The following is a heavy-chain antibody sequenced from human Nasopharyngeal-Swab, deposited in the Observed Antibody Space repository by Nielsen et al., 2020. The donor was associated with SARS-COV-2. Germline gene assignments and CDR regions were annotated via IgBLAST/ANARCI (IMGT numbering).Heavy chain of an antibody. J-gene: IGHJ5*02. CDR3: AGVARSSWYVLDNWFDP. CDR2: IYYSGST. Sequence: WIRQPPGKGLAWIGSIYYSGSTYYNPSLKSRVTISVDTSKNQFSLKVTSVAAADTAVYYCAGVARSSWYVLDNWFDPWGHGTLVTVSS. D-gene: IGHD6-13*01. V-gene: IGHV4-39*01.